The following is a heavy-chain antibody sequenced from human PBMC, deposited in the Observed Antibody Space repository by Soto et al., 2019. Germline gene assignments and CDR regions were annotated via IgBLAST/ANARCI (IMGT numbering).Heavy chain of an antibody. D-gene: IGHD6-19*01. CDR3: ARGRRRAVASIDY. CDR2: VSHHGTS. Sequence: SETLSLTCVVYDGSLTEYHWSWVRQTPGKGLEWIGEVSHHGTSHYNPSLKSRVTISVDTSKNQFSLKLSSVTAADTAVYYCARGRRRAVASIDYWGQGTLVTVSS. J-gene: IGHJ4*02. CDR1: DGSLTEYH. V-gene: IGHV4-34*01.